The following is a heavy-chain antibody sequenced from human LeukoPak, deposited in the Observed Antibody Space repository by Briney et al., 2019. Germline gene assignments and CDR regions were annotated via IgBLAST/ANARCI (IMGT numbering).Heavy chain of an antibody. CDR3: ARDYCSSTSCRDYFDY. CDR1: GYTFTGYY. D-gene: IGHD2-2*01. J-gene: IGHJ4*02. Sequence: VASVKVSCKASGYTFTGYYMHWVRQAPGQGLEWMGWISAYNGNTNYAQKLQGRVTMTTDTSTSTAYMELRSLRSDDTAVYYCARDYCSSTSCRDYFDYWGQGTLVTVSS. V-gene: IGHV1-18*04. CDR2: ISAYNGNT.